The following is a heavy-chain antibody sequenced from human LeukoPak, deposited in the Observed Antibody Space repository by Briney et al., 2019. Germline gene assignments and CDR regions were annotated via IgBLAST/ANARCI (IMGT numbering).Heavy chain of an antibody. J-gene: IGHJ4*02. V-gene: IGHV1-18*01. CDR1: GYTFTSYG. D-gene: IGHD3-22*01. CDR3: ARAAFGAYYYDSSGYEN. CDR2: ISAYNGNT. Sequence: ASVKVSCKASGYTFTSYGISWVRQAPGQGLEWMGWISAYNGNTNYAQKLQGRVTMTTDTSTSTAYMELRSLRSDGADVYYCARAAFGAYYYDSSGYENWAQGTLVTVSS.